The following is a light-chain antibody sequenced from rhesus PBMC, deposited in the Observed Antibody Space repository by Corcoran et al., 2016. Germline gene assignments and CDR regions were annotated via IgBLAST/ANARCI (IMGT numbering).Light chain of an antibody. Sequence: DIQMTQSPSALSASVGDRVTISCRASQNIYRNLAWYQQKPGKDLKTLIYAASSLKTGITSRFSGSRSGTDFTLTISSLQPEDSAAYYCQHFYNHPRTFGQGTKVEVK. V-gene: IGKV1-44*01. CDR1: QNIYRN. J-gene: IGKJ1*01. CDR3: QHFYNHPRT. CDR2: AAS.